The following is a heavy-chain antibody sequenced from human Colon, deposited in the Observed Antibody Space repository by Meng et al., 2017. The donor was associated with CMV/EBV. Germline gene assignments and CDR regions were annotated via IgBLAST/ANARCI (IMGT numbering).Heavy chain of an antibody. Sequence: CAVSGDSVSTNSGAWHWLRQSPSRGLEWLGRTYYRSKWYNDYAVSVKSRITINPDTSKNQFSLQLTSVTPEDTAVYYCAKSLPHFDYWGQGTLVTVSS. CDR3: AKSLPHFDY. J-gene: IGHJ4*02. V-gene: IGHV6-1*01. CDR2: TYYRSKWYN. D-gene: IGHD2-15*01. CDR1: GDSVSTNSGA.